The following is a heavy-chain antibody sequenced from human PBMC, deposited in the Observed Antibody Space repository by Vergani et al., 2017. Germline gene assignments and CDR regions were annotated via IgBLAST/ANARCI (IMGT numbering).Heavy chain of an antibody. CDR1: GFTFSNYG. D-gene: IGHD2/OR15-2a*01. CDR3: ANSVIAGKVGVAYFGLDV. CDR2: IRYDGSSE. J-gene: IGHJ6*02. Sequence: QVQLVESGGGVVQPGGSLRLSCVASGFTFSNYGMHWVRQAPGKGLEWVTCIRYDGSSEYYGDSEKGRFTISRDKSQNTVNLQMNSMRTEDTAVYFCANSVIAGKVGVAYFGLDVWGRGTTVTVSS. V-gene: IGHV3-30*02.